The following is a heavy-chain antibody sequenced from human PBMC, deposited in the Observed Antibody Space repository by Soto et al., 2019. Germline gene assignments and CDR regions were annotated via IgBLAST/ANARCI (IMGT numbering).Heavy chain of an antibody. D-gene: IGHD2-2*01. CDR2: IYHTGST. J-gene: IGHJ4*02. CDR3: ARIYCTSTTCYVVS. Sequence: SETLSLTCTVSGGSVSSSSYYWGWVRQPPGKGLEWIGSIYHTGSTYYNPSLKSRVTISVDKSKNQFYLKLRSVTAADTSVYYCARIYCTSTTCYVVSWGQGTLVTVS. V-gene: IGHV4-39*01. CDR1: GGSVSSSSYY.